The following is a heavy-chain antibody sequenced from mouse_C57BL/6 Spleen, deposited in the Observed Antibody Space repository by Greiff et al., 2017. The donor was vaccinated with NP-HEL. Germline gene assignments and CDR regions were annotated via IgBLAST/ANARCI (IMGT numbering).Heavy chain of an antibody. J-gene: IGHJ2*01. CDR1: GYTFTSYW. V-gene: IGHV1-59*01. D-gene: IGHD2-2*01. Sequence: QVQLQQSGAELVRPGTSVKLSCKASGYTFTSYWMHWVKQRPGQGLEWIGVIDPSDSYTNYNQKFKGKATLTVDTSSSTAYMQLSSLTSEDSAVYYCAATMVTTSYFDYWGQGTTLTVSS. CDR3: AATMVTTSYFDY. CDR2: IDPSDSYT.